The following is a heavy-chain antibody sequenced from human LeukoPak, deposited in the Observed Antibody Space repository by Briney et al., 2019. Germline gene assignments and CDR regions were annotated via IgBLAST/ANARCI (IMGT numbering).Heavy chain of an antibody. CDR1: GGSISSSSYY. Sequence: SETLSLTCTVSGGSISSSSYYWGWIRQPPGKGLEWIGSIYYSGSTYYNPSLKSRVTISVDTSKNQFSLKLSSVTAADTAVYYCARDCQRIAAVLGLMDVWGKGTTVTVSS. CDR3: ARDCQRIAAVLGLMDV. V-gene: IGHV4-39*07. D-gene: IGHD6-13*01. CDR2: IYYSGST. J-gene: IGHJ6*03.